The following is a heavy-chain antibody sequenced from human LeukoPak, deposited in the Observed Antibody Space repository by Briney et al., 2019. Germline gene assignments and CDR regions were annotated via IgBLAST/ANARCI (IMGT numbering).Heavy chain of an antibody. J-gene: IGHJ6*03. D-gene: IGHD6-13*01. CDR1: GYTFTSYG. Sequence: GASVKVSCKASGYTFTSYGISWVRQAPGQGLEWMGWISAYNGNTNYAQKFQGRVTITADKSTSTAYMELSSLRSEDTAVYYCASAIAGPPIYYYMDVWGKGTTVTVSS. V-gene: IGHV1-18*01. CDR3: ASAIAGPPIYYYMDV. CDR2: ISAYNGNT.